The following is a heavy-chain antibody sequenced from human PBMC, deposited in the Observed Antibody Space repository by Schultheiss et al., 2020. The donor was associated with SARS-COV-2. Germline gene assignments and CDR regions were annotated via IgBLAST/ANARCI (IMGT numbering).Heavy chain of an antibody. CDR2: IYYSGST. D-gene: IGHD1-26*01. Sequence: SQTLSLTCTVSCGSISSYYWSWIRQPPGKGLEWIGYIYYSGSTNYNPSLKSRVTISVDTSKNQFSLKLSSVTAADTAVYYCARDGVGATTSDDAFDIWGQGTMVTVSS. V-gene: IGHV4-59*12. CDR1: CGSISSYY. CDR3: ARDGVGATTSDDAFDI. J-gene: IGHJ3*02.